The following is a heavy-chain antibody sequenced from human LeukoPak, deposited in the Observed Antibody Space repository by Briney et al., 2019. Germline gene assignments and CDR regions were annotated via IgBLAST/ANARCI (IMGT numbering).Heavy chain of an antibody. J-gene: IGHJ3*02. CDR3: ARAAAGAGRYRAFHI. V-gene: IGHV1-18*01. Sequence: ASVKVSCKASGYTFSSYGISWVRQAPGQGLQWMGWISAYNGNTNYAQKLQGRVTMTTDTSTSTAYMELRSLRSDDTAVYYWARAAAGAGRYRAFHIWGQGTMVTVSS. CDR2: ISAYNGNT. CDR1: GYTFSSYG. D-gene: IGHD6-19*01.